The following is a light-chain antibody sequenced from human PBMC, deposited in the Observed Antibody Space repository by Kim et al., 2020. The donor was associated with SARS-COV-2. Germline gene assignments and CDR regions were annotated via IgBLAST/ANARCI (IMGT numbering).Light chain of an antibody. CDR3: AAWDDTLKGVL. V-gene: IGLV1-44*01. J-gene: IGLJ3*02. CDR2: NND. CDR1: SANGGINT. Sequence: GQRRTISCSGGSANGGINTVHWYRHVPGTGPKLLIYNNDERPSGVPDRFSGSKSGTSASLAISGLQSGDEATYHCAAWDDTLKGVLFGGGTKVAVL.